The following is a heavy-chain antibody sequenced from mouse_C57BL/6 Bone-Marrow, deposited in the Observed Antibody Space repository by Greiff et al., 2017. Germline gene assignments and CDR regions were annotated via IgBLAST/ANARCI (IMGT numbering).Heavy chain of an antibody. CDR1: GFNIKNTY. CDR2: IDPANGNT. J-gene: IGHJ4*01. CDR3: ARSRFITTVVDGDYYAIDY. V-gene: IGHV14-3*01. Sequence: EVQLQQSVAELVRPGASVKLSCTASGFNIKNTYMHWVKQRTEQGLEWIGRIDPANGNTKYAPKFQGKATITADKSSNTAYLQLSSLTSEDTAIYYCARSRFITTVVDGDYYAIDYWGQGTSVTVSS. D-gene: IGHD1-1*01.